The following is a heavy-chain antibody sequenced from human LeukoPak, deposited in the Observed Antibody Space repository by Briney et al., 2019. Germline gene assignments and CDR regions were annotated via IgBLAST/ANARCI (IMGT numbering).Heavy chain of an antibody. D-gene: IGHD1-26*01. V-gene: IGHV4-4*02. CDR1: GGSISSSNW. J-gene: IGHJ4*02. Sequence: TASETLSLTCAVSGGSISSSNWWSWVRQPPGKGLEWIGEIYHSGSTNYNPSLKSRVTISVDKSKNQFSLKLSSVTAADTAVYYCARVSRVGATPYPDYWGQGTLVTVSS. CDR2: IYHSGST. CDR3: ARVSRVGATPYPDY.